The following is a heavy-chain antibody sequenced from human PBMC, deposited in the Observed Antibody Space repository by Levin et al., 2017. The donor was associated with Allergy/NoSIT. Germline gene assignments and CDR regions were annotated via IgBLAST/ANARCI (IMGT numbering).Heavy chain of an antibody. CDR3: ATGALPSLLGGWGYFQH. D-gene: IGHD6-19*01. CDR1: GFTFSSYG. Sequence: GESLKISCAASGFTFSSYGMHWVRQAPGKGLEWVAVISYDGSNKYYADSVKGRFTISRDNSKNTLYLQMNSLRAEDTAVYYCATGALPSLLGGWGYFQHWGQGTLVTVSS. CDR2: ISYDGSNK. J-gene: IGHJ1*01. V-gene: IGHV3-30*03.